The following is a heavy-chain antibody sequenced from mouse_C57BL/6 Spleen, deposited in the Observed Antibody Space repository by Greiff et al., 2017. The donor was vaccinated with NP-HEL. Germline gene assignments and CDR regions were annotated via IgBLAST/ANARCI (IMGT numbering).Heavy chain of an antibody. CDR2: IDPENGDT. CDR3: TEYSNYGGYYAMDY. Sequence: VQLQQSGAELVRPGASVKLSCTASGFNIKDDYMHWVKQRPEQGLEWIGWIDPENGDTEYASKFQGKATITADTSSNTAYLQLSSLTSEDTAVYYCTEYSNYGGYYAMDYWGQGTSVTVSS. J-gene: IGHJ4*01. V-gene: IGHV14-4*01. D-gene: IGHD2-5*01. CDR1: GFNIKDDY.